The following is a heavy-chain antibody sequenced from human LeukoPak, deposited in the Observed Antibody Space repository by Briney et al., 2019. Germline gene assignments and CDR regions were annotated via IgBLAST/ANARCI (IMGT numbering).Heavy chain of an antibody. V-gene: IGHV3-15*07. CDR1: TFTFNNAW. Sequence: GGSLRLSCAASTFTFNNAWVNWVRQAPGKGLEWVGRIKSKADGGTTDFAAPVKGRFTISRDDSTSTLYLQMNSLTTEDTAVYYCTSGRGFYYDTWDQGTLVTVSS. CDR2: IKSKADGGTT. D-gene: IGHD3-22*01. J-gene: IGHJ5*02. CDR3: TSGRGFYYDT.